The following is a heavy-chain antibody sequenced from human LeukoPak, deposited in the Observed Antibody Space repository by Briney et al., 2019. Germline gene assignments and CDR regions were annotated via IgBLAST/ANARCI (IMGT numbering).Heavy chain of an antibody. J-gene: IGHJ4*02. Sequence: GGSLRLSCEVSGFTFRNYWMSWVRQAPGKGLEGVATIKQDGSEIYYVDSVKGRFTISRDNAKNSVYLHMNSLRVEDTAVYYCARDCSRASCYADYWGQGTLVTVSS. D-gene: IGHD2-2*01. CDR2: IKQDGSEI. CDR1: GFTFRNYW. CDR3: ARDCSRASCYADY. V-gene: IGHV3-7*01.